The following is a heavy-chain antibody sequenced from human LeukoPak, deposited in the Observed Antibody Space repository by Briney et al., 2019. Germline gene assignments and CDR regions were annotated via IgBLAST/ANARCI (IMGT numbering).Heavy chain of an antibody. V-gene: IGHV3-7*01. CDR3: ARDSRWGGYQSFDY. D-gene: IGHD2-2*01. J-gene: IGHJ4*02. CDR1: GFTFSSYW. CDR2: IKQDGSEK. Sequence: GGSLRLSCAASGFTFSSYWMSWVRQAPGKGLEWVANIKQDGSEKYYVDSVKGRFTISRDNAKNSLYLQMNSLRAEGTTVYYCARDSRWGGYQSFDYWGQGTLVTVSS.